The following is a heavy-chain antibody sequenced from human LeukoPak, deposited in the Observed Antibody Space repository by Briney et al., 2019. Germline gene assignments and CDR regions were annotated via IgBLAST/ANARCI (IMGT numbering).Heavy chain of an antibody. V-gene: IGHV4-61*02. CDR2: VYTSGSS. Sequence: SETLSLTCTVSAGSISSGSYYWSWIRQPAGKGLEWIGRVYTSGSSNYNPSLKSRVTISVDTSKNQFSLKLSSVTAADTAVYYCARDHDILTGYPTTVAFDPWGQGTLVTVSS. CDR1: AGSISSGSYY. CDR3: ARDHDILTGYPTTVAFDP. J-gene: IGHJ5*02. D-gene: IGHD3-9*01.